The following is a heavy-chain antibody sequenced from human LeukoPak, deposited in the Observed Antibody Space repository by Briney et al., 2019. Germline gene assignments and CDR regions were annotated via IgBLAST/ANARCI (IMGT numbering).Heavy chain of an antibody. CDR3: AREEGWYYYDSSGYRYFDY. V-gene: IGHV3-21*01. Sequence: MTGGSLRLSCAASGFTFSSYSMNWVRQAPGKGLEWVSSISSSSSYVYYADPVKGRFTISRDNAKNSLYLQMNSLRAEDTAVYYCAREEGWYYYDSSGYRYFDYWGQGTLVTVSS. J-gene: IGHJ4*02. CDR1: GFTFSSYS. CDR2: ISSSSSYV. D-gene: IGHD3-22*01.